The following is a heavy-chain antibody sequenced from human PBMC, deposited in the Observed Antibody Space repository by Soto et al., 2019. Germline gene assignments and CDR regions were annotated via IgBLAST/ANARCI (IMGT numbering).Heavy chain of an antibody. D-gene: IGHD5-18*01. CDR1: GFSLSTSGVG. Sequence: SGPTLVNPTQTLTLTCTFSGFSLSTSGVGVGWIRQPPGKALEWLALIYWDDDKRYSPSLKSRLTITKDTSKNQVVLTMTNMDTVDTATYYCTQNTDTVIALDYWGQGTLVTVSS. V-gene: IGHV2-5*02. J-gene: IGHJ4*02. CDR2: IYWDDDK. CDR3: TQNTDTVIALDY.